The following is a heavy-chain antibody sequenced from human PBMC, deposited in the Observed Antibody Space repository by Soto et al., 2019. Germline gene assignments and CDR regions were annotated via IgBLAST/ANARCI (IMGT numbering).Heavy chain of an antibody. Sequence: EVPLVESGGGLVQPGRSLRLSCAVSGFNFGNFAMHWVRQVPGKGLEWVSGINWNSDTVAYAASVKGRFTISRDNAKSSLYLQMDSLRIDDTAFYYCAKDKGGTPYYFDSWGQGILVTVSS. D-gene: IGHD6-25*01. CDR3: AKDKGGTPYYFDS. CDR2: INWNSDTV. J-gene: IGHJ4*02. CDR1: GFNFGNFA. V-gene: IGHV3-9*01.